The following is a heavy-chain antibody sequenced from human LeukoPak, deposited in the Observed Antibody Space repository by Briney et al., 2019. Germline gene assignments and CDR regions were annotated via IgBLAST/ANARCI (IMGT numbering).Heavy chain of an antibody. D-gene: IGHD6-13*01. V-gene: IGHV4-39*07. CDR3: ARVAGDPSTWPSYYYYYYYMDV. Sequence: PSETLSLTCTVSGGSISSNSYYWGWIRQPPGKGLEWIGCIYYSGSTYYNPSLKSRVTISVDTSKNQFSLKLSSVTAADTAVYYCARVAGDPSTWPSYYYYYYYMDVWGKGTTVTISS. J-gene: IGHJ6*03. CDR1: GGSISSNSYY. CDR2: IYYSGST.